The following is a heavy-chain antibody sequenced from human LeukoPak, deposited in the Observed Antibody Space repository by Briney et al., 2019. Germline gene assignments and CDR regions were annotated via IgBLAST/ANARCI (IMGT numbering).Heavy chain of an antibody. CDR2: ISVYNDVT. Sequence: GASVKVSCKASGYTFTSYGINWVRQAPGQGLEWMGWISVYNDVTNYAQKLQGRVTMTTDTSTSTAYMELRSLRSDDTAVYYCARVFHGDSSDYSPDYWGQGTLVTVSS. D-gene: IGHD3-22*01. CDR1: GYTFTSYG. J-gene: IGHJ4*02. CDR3: ARVFHGDSSDYSPDY. V-gene: IGHV1-18*01.